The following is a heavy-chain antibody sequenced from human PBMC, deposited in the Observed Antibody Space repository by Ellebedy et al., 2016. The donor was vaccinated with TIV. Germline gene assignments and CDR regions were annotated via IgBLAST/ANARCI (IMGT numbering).Heavy chain of an antibody. J-gene: IGHJ4*02. CDR3: ARNTLGTAEEIDS. V-gene: IGHV3-21*06. Sequence: GGSLRLSXLASGFSFKTYNFHWVRQAPGKGLEWVSSITVSSIKTYYSDAVKGRFAISRDNAKNSLYLQMNSLRADDTAMYYCARNTLGTAEEIDSWGQGTLVTVSS. D-gene: IGHD1-1*01. CDR1: GFSFKTYN. CDR2: ITVSSIKT.